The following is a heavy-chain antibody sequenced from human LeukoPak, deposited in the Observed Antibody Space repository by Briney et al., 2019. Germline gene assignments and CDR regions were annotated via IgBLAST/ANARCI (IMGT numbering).Heavy chain of an antibody. CDR2: ISGSGGGT. CDR3: AKIGRDGYNVDY. CDR1: GFTFSSYA. V-gene: IGHV3-23*01. D-gene: IGHD5-24*01. Sequence: GGSLRLSCAASGFTFSSYAMSWVRQAPGKGLEWVSAISGSGGGTYYADPVKGRFTISRDNSKNTLYLQMNSLRAEDTAVYYCAKIGRDGYNVDYWGQGTLVTVSS. J-gene: IGHJ4*02.